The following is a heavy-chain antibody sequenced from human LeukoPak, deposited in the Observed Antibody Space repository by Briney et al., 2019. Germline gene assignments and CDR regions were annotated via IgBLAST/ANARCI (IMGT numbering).Heavy chain of an antibody. V-gene: IGHV4-34*01. CDR1: GFTFSSYS. CDR2: INHSGST. J-gene: IGHJ4*02. Sequence: PGGSLRLSCAASGFTFSSYSMNWIRQPPGKGLEWIGEINHSGSTNYNPSLKSRVTISVDTSKNQFSLKLSSVTAADTAVYYCARRRYSSSWYGNYFDYWGQGTLVTVSS. D-gene: IGHD6-13*01. CDR3: ARRRYSSSWYGNYFDY.